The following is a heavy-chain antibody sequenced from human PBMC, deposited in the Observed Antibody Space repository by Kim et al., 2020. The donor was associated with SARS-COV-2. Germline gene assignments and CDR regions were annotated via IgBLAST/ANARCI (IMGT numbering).Heavy chain of an antibody. V-gene: IGHV1-24*01. CDR3: AHGAFDY. D-gene: IGHD3-10*01. Sequence: PDNGEPVYAKKFQGRVTMTENTSTDTSYMDLSSLRSDDTAVYYCAHGAFDYWGQGTLVIVSS. CDR2: PDNGEP. J-gene: IGHJ4*02.